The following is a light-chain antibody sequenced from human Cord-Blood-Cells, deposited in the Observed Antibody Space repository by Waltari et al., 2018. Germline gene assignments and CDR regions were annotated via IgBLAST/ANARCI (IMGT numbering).Light chain of an antibody. CDR1: QSISSW. CDR2: DAS. Sequence: DIQMTQSPCTLSAFVGDRVTITCRASQSISSWLAWYQQKPGKAPKLLIYDASSLESGVPSRFSGSGSGTEFTLTISSLQPDDLATYYCQQYNSYWTFGQGTKVEIK. V-gene: IGKV1-5*01. J-gene: IGKJ1*01. CDR3: QQYNSYWT.